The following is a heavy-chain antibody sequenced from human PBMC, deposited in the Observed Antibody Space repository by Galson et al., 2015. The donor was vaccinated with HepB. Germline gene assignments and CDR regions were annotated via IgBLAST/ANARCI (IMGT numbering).Heavy chain of an antibody. Sequence: SLRLSCAASGFTFSDYYMSWIRQAPGKGLEWVSYISSSSSYTNYADSVKGRFTISRDNAKNSLYLQMNSLRAEDTAVYYCARALVGSGSYYPRIDYFDYWGQGTLVTVSS. J-gene: IGHJ4*02. CDR3: ARALVGSGSYYPRIDYFDY. CDR2: ISSSSSYT. D-gene: IGHD1-26*01. CDR1: GFTFSDYY. V-gene: IGHV3-11*06.